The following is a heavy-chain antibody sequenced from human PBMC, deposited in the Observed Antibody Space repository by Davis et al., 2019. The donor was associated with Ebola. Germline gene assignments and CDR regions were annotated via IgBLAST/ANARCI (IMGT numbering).Heavy chain of an antibody. Sequence: GESLKISCAASGFTFSDYHMDWVRQAPEKGLEWVARIRNKIQSHTTEYAASVKGRFTSSRDDSKNSLYLQMNSLRDEDTAVYYCAGSMGAYYYDSGGQDCYFDLWGRGTLVTVSS. D-gene: IGHD3-22*01. CDR2: IRNKIQSHTT. J-gene: IGHJ2*01. CDR3: AGSMGAYYYDSGGQDCYFDL. V-gene: IGHV3-72*01. CDR1: GFTFSDYH.